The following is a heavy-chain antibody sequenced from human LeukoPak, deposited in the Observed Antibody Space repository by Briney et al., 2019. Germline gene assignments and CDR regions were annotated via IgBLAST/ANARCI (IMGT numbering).Heavy chain of an antibody. D-gene: IGHD3-3*01. Sequence: GGSLRLSCAASGFTFSDYYMSWLRQAPGKGLEGVSYISSSGSTIYYADSVKGRFTISRDNAKNSLYLQMNSLRAEDTAVYYCARSPGYDFWSGYYTGISHAFDIWGQGTMVTVSS. J-gene: IGHJ3*02. V-gene: IGHV3-11*04. CDR3: ARSPGYDFWSGYYTGISHAFDI. CDR2: ISSSGSTI. CDR1: GFTFSDYY.